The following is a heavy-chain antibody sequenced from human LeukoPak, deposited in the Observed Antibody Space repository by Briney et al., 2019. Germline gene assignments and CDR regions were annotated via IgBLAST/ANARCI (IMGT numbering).Heavy chain of an antibody. Sequence: GGSLRLSCAASGFTFSSYSMNRVRQAPGKGLEWVSSISSSSSYIYYADSVKGRFTISRDNAKNSLYLQMNSLRAEDTAVYYCARVDWGSVYYCMDVWGKGTTVTVSS. CDR2: ISSSSSYI. J-gene: IGHJ6*03. V-gene: IGHV3-21*01. D-gene: IGHD7-27*01. CDR1: GFTFSSYS. CDR3: ARVDWGSVYYCMDV.